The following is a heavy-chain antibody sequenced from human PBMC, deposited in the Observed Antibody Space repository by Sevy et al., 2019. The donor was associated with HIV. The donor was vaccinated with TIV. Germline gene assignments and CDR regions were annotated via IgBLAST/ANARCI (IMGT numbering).Heavy chain of an antibody. D-gene: IGHD6-19*01. CDR1: GGSISSYY. CDR2: IYYSGST. J-gene: IGHJ4*02. V-gene: IGHV4-59*01. CDR3: ARGKGIAVADTGIDY. Sequence: SETLSLTCTVSGGSISSYYWSWIRQPPGKGLEWIGYIYYSGSTNYNPSLKSRVTISVDTSKNQFSLKLSSVTAADTAVYYCARGKGIAVADTGIDYWGQGTLVTVSS.